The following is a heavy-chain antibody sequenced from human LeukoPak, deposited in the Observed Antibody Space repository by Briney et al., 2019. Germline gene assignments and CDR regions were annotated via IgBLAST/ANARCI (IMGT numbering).Heavy chain of an antibody. CDR1: GGSISSGDYY. CDR2: IYYSGSI. Sequence: SETLSLTCTVSGGSISSGDYYWSWIRQPPGKGLEWIGYIYYSGSIYYNPSLKSRVTISVDTSKNQFSLKLSSVTAADTAVYYCALTYYYGSSGYYFDYWGQGTLVTVSS. J-gene: IGHJ4*02. D-gene: IGHD3-22*01. V-gene: IGHV4-30-4*01. CDR3: ALTYYYGSSGYYFDY.